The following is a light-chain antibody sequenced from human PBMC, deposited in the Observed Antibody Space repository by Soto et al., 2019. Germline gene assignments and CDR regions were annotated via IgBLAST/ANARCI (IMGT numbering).Light chain of an antibody. V-gene: IGKV3-20*01. CDR1: QTVSTNY. Sequence: EIVLTQSPGTLSLSPGERATLSCRASQTVSTNYLAWYQQKPGQAPRLLIYGASKRATGIPDRFSGSGSGTDFTLTISCLQSEDFATYYCQQYYSYPRTFGQGTKVDIK. CDR2: GAS. J-gene: IGKJ1*01. CDR3: QQYYSYPRT.